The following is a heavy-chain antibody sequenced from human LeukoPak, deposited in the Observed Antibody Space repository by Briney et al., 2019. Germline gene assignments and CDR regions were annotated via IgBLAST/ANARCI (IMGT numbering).Heavy chain of an antibody. CDR3: AREDGDYYPSAY. J-gene: IGHJ4*02. CDR1: GGSISSYY. V-gene: IGHV4-59*01. Sequence: PSETLSLTCTVSGGSISSYYWSWIRQPPGKGLEWIGYIYYSGITNYNPSLKSRVTISVDTSKNQFSLKLSSVTAADTAVYYCAREDGDYYPSAYWGQGALVTVSS. CDR2: IYYSGIT. D-gene: IGHD4-17*01.